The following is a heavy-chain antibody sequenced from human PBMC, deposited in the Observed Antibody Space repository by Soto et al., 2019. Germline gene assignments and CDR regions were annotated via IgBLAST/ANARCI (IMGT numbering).Heavy chain of an antibody. V-gene: IGHV3-30-3*01. CDR1: GFTFSSYA. D-gene: IGHD6-19*01. CDR3: ARDTARGWYVPGADY. J-gene: IGHJ4*02. Sequence: QVQLVESGGGVVQPGRSLRLSCAASGFTFSSYAMHWVRQAPGKGLEWVAVISYDGSNKYYADSVKGRFTISRDNSKNTLHLQMNSLRAEDTAVYYCARDTARGWYVPGADYWGQGTLVTVSS. CDR2: ISYDGSNK.